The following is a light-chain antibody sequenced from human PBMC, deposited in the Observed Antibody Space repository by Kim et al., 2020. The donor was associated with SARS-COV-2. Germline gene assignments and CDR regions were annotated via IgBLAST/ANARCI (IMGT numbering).Light chain of an antibody. Sequence: SYELTQPPSVSVAPGQTTRIACGGDNIGTKSVQWYQQKPGQAPVLLIYYDSDRPSEIPDRFSGSNSGNTATLTITMVETGDEAYYHCQVWDPSTDHQIFGPGTKVTVL. V-gene: IGLV3-21*04. CDR1: NIGTKS. J-gene: IGLJ1*01. CDR2: YDS. CDR3: QVWDPSTDHQI.